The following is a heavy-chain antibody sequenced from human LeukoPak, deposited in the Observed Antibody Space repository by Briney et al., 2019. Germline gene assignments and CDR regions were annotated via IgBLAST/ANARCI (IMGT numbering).Heavy chain of an antibody. CDR1: GFTFSSYA. J-gene: IGHJ4*02. Sequence: GGSLRLSCAASGFTFSSYAMHWVRQAPGKGLEWVAVISYDGSNKYYADSVKGRFTISRDNSKNTLYLQMNSLRAEDTAVYYCAREKRIPEGVFDYWGQGTLVTVSS. D-gene: IGHD6-25*01. CDR3: AREKRIPEGVFDY. V-gene: IGHV3-30-3*01. CDR2: ISYDGSNK.